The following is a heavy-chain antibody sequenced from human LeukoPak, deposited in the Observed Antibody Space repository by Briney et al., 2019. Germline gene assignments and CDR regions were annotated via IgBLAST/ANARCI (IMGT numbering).Heavy chain of an antibody. J-gene: IGHJ4*02. D-gene: IGHD5-18*01. CDR3: ARAGSYGPFDY. Sequence: PSQTLSLTCTVSGGSISSYYWSWIRQPPGKGLEWIGYIYYSGSTNYNPSLKSRVTISVDTSKNQFSLKLSSVTAADTAVYYCARAGSYGPFDYWGQGTLVTVSS. CDR1: GGSISSYY. CDR2: IYYSGST. V-gene: IGHV4-59*01.